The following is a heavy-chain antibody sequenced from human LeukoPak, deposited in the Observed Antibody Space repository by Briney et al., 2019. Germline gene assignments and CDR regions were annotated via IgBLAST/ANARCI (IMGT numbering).Heavy chain of an antibody. J-gene: IGHJ4*02. Sequence: GGSLRLSCAASGFTFSSYAMSWVRQAPGKGLEWVSAVNADGGNTYYADSVKGRFTISRDNSENTLYLQMNSLRAEDTAVYYCAKRYIGNYYFDYWGQGTLVTASS. V-gene: IGHV3-23*01. CDR2: VNADGGNT. D-gene: IGHD3-16*02. CDR3: AKRYIGNYYFDY. CDR1: GFTFSSYA.